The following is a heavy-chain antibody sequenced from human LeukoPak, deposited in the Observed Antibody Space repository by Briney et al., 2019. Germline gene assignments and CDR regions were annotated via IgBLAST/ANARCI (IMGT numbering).Heavy chain of an antibody. V-gene: IGHV1-46*01. CDR1: GYTFTSYY. Sequence: ASVKVSCKASGYTFTSYYMHWVRQPPGQGLEWMGLINPTGGSTGYAQKFQGRVNITRDMSTSTDYMELSSLRSEDTAIYYCARDNSVGDNAWWFDPWGQGTLVTVSS. J-gene: IGHJ5*02. CDR3: ARDNSVGDNAWWFDP. D-gene: IGHD1-26*01. CDR2: INPTGGST.